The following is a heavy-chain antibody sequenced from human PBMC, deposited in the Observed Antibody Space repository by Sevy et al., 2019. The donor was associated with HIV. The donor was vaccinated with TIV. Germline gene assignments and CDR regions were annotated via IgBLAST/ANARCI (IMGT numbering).Heavy chain of an antibody. Sequence: SETLSLTCTVSGGSISSSSYYWGWIRQPPGKGLEWIGSIYYSGSTYYNPSLKSRVTISVDTSKNQFSLKLGSVTAADTAVYYCARHSGIAAAGLGAFDIWGQGTMVTVSS. CDR3: ARHSGIAAAGLGAFDI. V-gene: IGHV4-39*01. J-gene: IGHJ3*02. D-gene: IGHD6-13*01. CDR2: IYYSGST. CDR1: GGSISSSSYY.